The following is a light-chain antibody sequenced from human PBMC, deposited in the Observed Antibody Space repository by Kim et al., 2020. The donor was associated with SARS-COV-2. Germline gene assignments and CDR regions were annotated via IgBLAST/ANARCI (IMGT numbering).Light chain of an antibody. CDR2: EVS. J-gene: IGLJ3*02. V-gene: IGLV2-8*01. CDR1: SSDVCGYNY. Sequence: GQSVTVSCTGTSSDVCGYNYVSWYQQHPGKAPRLMLYEVSKRPSGVPDRFSGSKSGNTASLTVSGLQADDEADYYCSSYAGSNNLVFGGGTQLTVL. CDR3: SSYAGSNNLV.